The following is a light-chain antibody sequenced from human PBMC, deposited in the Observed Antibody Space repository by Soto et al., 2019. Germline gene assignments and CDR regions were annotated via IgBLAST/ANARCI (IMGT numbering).Light chain of an antibody. V-gene: IGLV1-51*01. CDR1: SSNIGSDY. CDR3: GTWDSSLSAVV. J-gene: IGLJ2*01. Sequence: QSVLTQPPSVSAAPGQKVTIPCSGSSSNIGSDYVSWYQQLPGTAPKLVIYDNNKRPSGIPDRFSGSKSGTSATLGITGLQTGDEADYYCGTWDSSLSAVVFGGGTKLTVL. CDR2: DNN.